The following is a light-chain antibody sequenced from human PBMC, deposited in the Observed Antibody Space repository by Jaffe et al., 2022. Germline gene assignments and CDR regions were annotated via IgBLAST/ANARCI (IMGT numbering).Light chain of an antibody. V-gene: IGKV3-20*01. CDR2: GAS. CDR3: QQYGTSPCT. CDR1: QSISNTY. Sequence: EILLTQSPGTLSLSPGERATLSCRASQSISNTYLAWYQQKPGQAPRVLIYGASTRAPGIPDRFSGSGSGTDFTLTISRLEPEDFAVYYCQQYGTSPCTFGQGTKLEI. J-gene: IGKJ2*02.